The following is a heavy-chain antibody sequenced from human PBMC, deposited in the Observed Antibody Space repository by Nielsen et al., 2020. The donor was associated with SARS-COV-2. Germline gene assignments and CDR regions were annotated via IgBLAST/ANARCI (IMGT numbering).Heavy chain of an antibody. J-gene: IGHJ6*02. CDR3: ALWFGELLPGMDV. CDR2: ICPGDSDT. Sequence: GESLKISCKGSGYSFTSYWIGWVRQMPGKGLEWMGIICPGDSDTRYSPSFQGQVTISADKSISTAYLQWSSLKASDTAMYYCALWFGELLPGMDVWGQGTTVTVSS. D-gene: IGHD3-10*01. CDR1: GYSFTSYW. V-gene: IGHV5-51*01.